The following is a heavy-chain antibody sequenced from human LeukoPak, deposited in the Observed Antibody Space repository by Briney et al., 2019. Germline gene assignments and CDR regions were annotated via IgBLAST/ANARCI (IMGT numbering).Heavy chain of an antibody. Sequence: SETLSLTCAVYGGSFSGYYWSWIRQPPGKGLEWIGEINHREITNYNPSLKSRVTISVDTSKNQFSLKLSSVTAADTAVYYCARAVTYHDVLTGYYRDYFDYWGQGILVTVPS. V-gene: IGHV4-34*01. CDR1: GGSFSGYY. CDR2: INHREIT. CDR3: ARAVTYHDVLTGYYRDYFDY. D-gene: IGHD3-9*01. J-gene: IGHJ4*02.